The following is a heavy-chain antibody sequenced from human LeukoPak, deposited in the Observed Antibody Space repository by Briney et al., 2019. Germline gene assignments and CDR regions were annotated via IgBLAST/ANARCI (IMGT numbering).Heavy chain of an antibody. CDR1: GGSFSGYS. J-gene: IGHJ4*02. D-gene: IGHD3-22*01. V-gene: IGHV4-34*01. CDR3: ARGLGRSEVASSSGYYYLYPPFHY. CDR2: INHIGGT. Sequence: SETLSLTCAVYGGSFSGYSWTWFRQPPGKGLEWIGEINHIGGTNYNPSLKSRVTISVDTSKNQFSLKLSSVTAADTAVYYCARGLGRSEVASSSGYYYLYPPFHYWGQGTLVTVSS.